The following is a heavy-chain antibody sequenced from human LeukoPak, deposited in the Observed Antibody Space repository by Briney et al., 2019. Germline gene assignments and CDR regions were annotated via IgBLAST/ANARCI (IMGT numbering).Heavy chain of an antibody. CDR3: AKDAWGGYGMDV. CDR1: LLTFSSYA. D-gene: IGHD3-16*01. CDR2: ISGSGGST. V-gene: IGHV3-23*01. Sequence: PGGSLRLSCAASLLTFSSYAMSWVRQAPGQRLEWVSAISGSGGSTYYADSVKGRFTISRDNSKNTLYLQMNSLRAEDTAVYYCAKDAWGGYGMDVWGKGTTVTVSS. J-gene: IGHJ6*04.